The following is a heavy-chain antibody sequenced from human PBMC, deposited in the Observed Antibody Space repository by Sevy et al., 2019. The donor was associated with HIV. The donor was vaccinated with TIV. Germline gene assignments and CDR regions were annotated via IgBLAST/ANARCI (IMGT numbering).Heavy chain of an antibody. CDR1: GFTFSSYD. D-gene: IGHD5-18*01. CDR2: IGTAGDT. J-gene: IGHJ6*02. CDR3: ARKRGYSYGGTSDGMDV. Sequence: GGSLRLSCAASGFTFSSYDMHWVRQATGKGLEWVSAIGTAGDTYYPGSVKGRFTISRENAKNSSYLQMNSLRAADTAVYYCARKRGYSYGGTSDGMDVWGQGTTVTVSS. V-gene: IGHV3-13*01.